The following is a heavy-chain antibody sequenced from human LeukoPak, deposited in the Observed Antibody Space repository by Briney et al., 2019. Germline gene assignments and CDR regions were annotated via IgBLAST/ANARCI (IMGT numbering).Heavy chain of an antibody. CDR3: AGETGTVPLFDY. J-gene: IGHJ4*02. CDR2: INHSGST. Sequence: SATLSLTCAVYGGSFSGYYWSWIRQPPGKGLEWIGEINHSGSTNYNPSLKSRVTISVDTSKNQFSLKLSSVTAADTAVYYCAGETGTVPLFDYWGQGTLVTVSS. D-gene: IGHD1-1*01. CDR1: GGSFSGYY. V-gene: IGHV4-34*01.